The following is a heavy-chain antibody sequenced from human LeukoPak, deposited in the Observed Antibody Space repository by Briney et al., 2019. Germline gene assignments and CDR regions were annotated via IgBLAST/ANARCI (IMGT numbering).Heavy chain of an antibody. D-gene: IGHD1-1*01. CDR3: SSSAAGTYY. Sequence: GGSLRLSCVASGFTFSSYSMNSVRQAPGKGLEWVSSISSSSSYKCYTDSVKGRFTISRDNAKNSLYLQMNSLRAEDTAVYYRSSSAAGTYYWGQGSLVTVSS. J-gene: IGHJ4*02. CDR1: GFTFSSYS. V-gene: IGHV3-21*01. CDR2: ISSSSSYK.